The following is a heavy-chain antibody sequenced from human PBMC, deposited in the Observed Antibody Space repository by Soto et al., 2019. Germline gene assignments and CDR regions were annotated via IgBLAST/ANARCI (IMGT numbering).Heavy chain of an antibody. J-gene: IGHJ6*02. Sequence: LKISCKGSGYSFTRYWIRWVRQMPGKGLEWMGRIDPSDSYTNYSPSFQGHVTISADKSTSTAYLQWSSLKASDTAMYYCARLEIVPTYGMDVCRPGTRVTFSS. CDR3: ARLEIVPTYGMDV. D-gene: IGHD1-26*01. CDR1: GYSFTRYW. V-gene: IGHV5-10-1*01. CDR2: IDPSDSYT.